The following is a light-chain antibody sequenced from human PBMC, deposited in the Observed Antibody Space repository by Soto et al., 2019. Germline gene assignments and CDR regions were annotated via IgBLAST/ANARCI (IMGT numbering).Light chain of an antibody. CDR2: QDT. V-gene: IGLV3-1*01. CDR3: QAWDSSAALV. CDR1: KLGDKY. Sequence: SYELTQPPSVSVSPGQTASITCSGDKLGDKYVCWYQQKPGQSPVLVIYQDTKRPSGIPERFSGSNSGNTATLTISGTQAIDEADYYCQAWDSSAALVFGTGTKLTVL. J-gene: IGLJ1*01.